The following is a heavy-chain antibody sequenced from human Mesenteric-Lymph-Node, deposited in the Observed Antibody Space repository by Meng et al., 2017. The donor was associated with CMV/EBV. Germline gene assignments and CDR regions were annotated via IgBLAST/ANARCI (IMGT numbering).Heavy chain of an antibody. J-gene: IGHJ4*02. CDR2: FYSGGST. CDR3: ARDPTITTSNAFDY. D-gene: IGHD3-3*01. Sequence: SETLSLTCTVPGGPISSSSYYWGWIRQPPGKGLEWIGCFYSGGSTYYNPSLKSRVSISVDTSKNQLSLKLSSVTAADTAVYYCARDPTITTSNAFDYWGQGTLVTVSS. CDR1: GGPISSSSYY. V-gene: IGHV4-39*07.